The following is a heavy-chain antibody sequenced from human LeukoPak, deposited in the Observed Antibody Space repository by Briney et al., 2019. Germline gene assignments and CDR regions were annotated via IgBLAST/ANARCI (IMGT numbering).Heavy chain of an antibody. CDR3: ARPPRGGAFDI. J-gene: IGHJ3*02. CDR2: SRNKANSYTT. Sequence: GGSLRLSCAASGFTFSSYAMSWVRQAPGKGLEWVGRSRNKANSYTTEYAASVKGRFSISRDDSKNSLYLQMNSLKTEDTAVYYCARPPRGGAFDIWGQGTMVTVSS. CDR1: GFTFSSYA. D-gene: IGHD2-15*01. V-gene: IGHV3-72*01.